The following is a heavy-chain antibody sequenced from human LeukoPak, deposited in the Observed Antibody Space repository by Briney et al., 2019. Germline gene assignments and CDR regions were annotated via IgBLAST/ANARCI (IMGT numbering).Heavy chain of an antibody. CDR1: GFTFSSYS. J-gene: IGHJ6*03. D-gene: IGHD2/OR15-2a*01. CDR2: ISGSASRT. V-gene: IGHV3-23*01. CDR3: AKDPIYDFRGDGDYYMDV. Sequence: PGGSLRLSCAASGFTFSSYSMNWVRQAPGKGLEWVSGISGSASRTYYADSVRGRFTISRDNSKNTLYLQMNSLRAEDTAVYSCAKDPIYDFRGDGDYYMDVWGKGTTVTVSS.